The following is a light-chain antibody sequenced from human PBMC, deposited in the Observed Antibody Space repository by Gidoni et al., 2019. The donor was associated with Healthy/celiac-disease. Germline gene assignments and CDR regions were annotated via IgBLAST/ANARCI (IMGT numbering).Light chain of an antibody. Sequence: EIVLTQSPGTLSLSPGERATLSCRASQSVSSSYLAWYQQKPGQAPRLLIYGASSRATGIPDRFSGSGSGTDFTLTISRLEPEEFAVYYCQQYGSSRLTFXGXTKVEIK. V-gene: IGKV3-20*01. CDR1: QSVSSSY. J-gene: IGKJ4*01. CDR3: QQYGSSRLT. CDR2: GAS.